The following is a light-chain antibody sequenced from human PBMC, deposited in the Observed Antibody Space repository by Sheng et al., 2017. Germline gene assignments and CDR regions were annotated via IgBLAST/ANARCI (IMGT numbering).Light chain of an antibody. CDR3: QQRSNWPPFT. Sequence: EIVLTQSPGTLSLSPGDRATLSCRASQSVSGSYLAWYQQKFGQAPRLLIYDASNRATGIPARFSGSGSGTDFTLTISSLEPEDFAVYYCQQRSNWPPFTFGPGTKVDIK. CDR1: QSVSGSY. CDR2: DAS. J-gene: IGKJ3*01. V-gene: IGKV3-11*01.